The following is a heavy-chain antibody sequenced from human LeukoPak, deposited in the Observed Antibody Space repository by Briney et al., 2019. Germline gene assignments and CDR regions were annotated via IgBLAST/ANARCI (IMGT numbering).Heavy chain of an antibody. J-gene: IGHJ3*02. V-gene: IGHV4-59*01. CDR2: IYYSGST. Sequence: PSETLSLDWTVADGSIGSDYWSWIRQPPGKGLEWIGYIYYSGSTNYNPSLKSRVTISVDTSKNQFSLKLSSVTAADTAVYYCARERHYDFWSDHQGAFDIWGQGTMVTVSS. CDR1: DGSIGSDY. CDR3: ARERHYDFWSDHQGAFDI. D-gene: IGHD3-3*01.